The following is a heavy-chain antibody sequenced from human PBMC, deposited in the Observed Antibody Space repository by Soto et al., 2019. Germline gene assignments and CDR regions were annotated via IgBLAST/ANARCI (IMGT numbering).Heavy chain of an antibody. V-gene: IGHV1-69*01. D-gene: IGHD5-12*01. Sequence: QVQLVQSGAEVKKPGSSVKVSCKASGGNFSSYAFSWVRQAPGLGLEWMGGIIRIFHTATYAQKFQGRVTINADESTSTAYMELISLTSDDTAVYYCVHRRDGYNSAFFDYWGQGTLVTVSS. CDR1: GGNFSSYA. J-gene: IGHJ4*02. CDR2: IIRIFHTA. CDR3: VHRRDGYNSAFFDY.